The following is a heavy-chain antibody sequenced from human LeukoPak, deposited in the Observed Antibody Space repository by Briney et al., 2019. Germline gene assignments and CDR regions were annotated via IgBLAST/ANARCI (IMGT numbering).Heavy chain of an antibody. V-gene: IGHV4-39*07. CDR3: ARVSSSWNLAEAFDI. CDR2: INHSGST. J-gene: IGHJ3*02. CDR1: GYSISSSSYY. Sequence: SETLSLTCTVSGYSISSSSYYWGWIRQPPGKGLEWIGEINHSGSTNYNPSLKSRVTISVDTSKNQFSLKLSSVTAADTAVYYCARVSSSWNLAEAFDIWGQGTMVTVSS. D-gene: IGHD6-13*01.